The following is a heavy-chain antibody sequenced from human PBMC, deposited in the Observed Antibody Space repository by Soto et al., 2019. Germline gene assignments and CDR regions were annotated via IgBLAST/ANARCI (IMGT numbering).Heavy chain of an antibody. CDR1: SGSISSSNW. J-gene: IGHJ5*02. CDR3: ARTYHDYGDYGPRVGESWFDP. CDR2: IYHSGST. V-gene: IGHV4-4*02. Sequence: SETLSLTCAVSSGSISSSNWWSWVRQPPGKGLEWIGEIYHSGSTNYNPSLKSRVTISVDKSKNQFSLKLSSVTAADTAVYYCARTYHDYGDYGPRVGESWFDPWGQGTLGTVSS. D-gene: IGHD4-17*01.